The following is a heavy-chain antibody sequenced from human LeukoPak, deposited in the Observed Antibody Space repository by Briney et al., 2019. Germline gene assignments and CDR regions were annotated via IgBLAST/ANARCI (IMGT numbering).Heavy chain of an antibody. CDR1: GYTFTRYY. Sequence: SSVKVSCKASGYTFTRYYMHWLRQAPGQGLEWMGWINPNSVGTNYAQKFQGRVTMTRDTSLSTAYMELSRLRSDDTAVYYCARGRVGARIEKNWFDPWGQGTLVSVPS. J-gene: IGHJ5*02. V-gene: IGHV1-2*02. CDR3: ARGRVGARIEKNWFDP. D-gene: IGHD1-26*01. CDR2: INPNSVGT.